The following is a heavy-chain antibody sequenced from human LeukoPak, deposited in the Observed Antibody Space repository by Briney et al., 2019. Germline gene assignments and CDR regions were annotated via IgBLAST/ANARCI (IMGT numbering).Heavy chain of an antibody. CDR3: ARGPQYSSSWYSVY. D-gene: IGHD6-13*01. Sequence: PGGSLRLSCAASGFTFSSYAMHWVRQAPGKGLEWVAVISYDGSNKYYADSVKGRFTISRDNSKNTLYLQMNSLRAEDTAVYYCARGPQYSSSWYSVYWGQGTLVTVSS. J-gene: IGHJ4*02. V-gene: IGHV3-30-3*01. CDR2: ISYDGSNK. CDR1: GFTFSSYA.